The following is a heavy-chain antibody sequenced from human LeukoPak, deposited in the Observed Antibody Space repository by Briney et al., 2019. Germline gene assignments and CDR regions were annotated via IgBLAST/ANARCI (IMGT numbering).Heavy chain of an antibody. CDR1: GFTFSSYS. CDR3: AREYLYYYDSSGWRPAFDI. V-gene: IGHV3-21*04. Sequence: GGSLRLSCAASGFTFSSYSMNWVRQAPGKGLEWVSSISGSGSTIYYADSVKGRFTISRDNAKNSLYLQMNSLRAEDTAVYYCAREYLYYYDSSGWRPAFDIWGQGTMVTVSS. D-gene: IGHD3-22*01. J-gene: IGHJ3*02. CDR2: ISGSGSTI.